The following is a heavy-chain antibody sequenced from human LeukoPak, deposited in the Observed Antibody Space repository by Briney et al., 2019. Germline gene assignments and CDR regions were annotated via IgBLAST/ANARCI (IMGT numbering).Heavy chain of an antibody. D-gene: IGHD5-12*01. Sequence: SETLSLTCTVSGGSISVYYWSWIRQPAGKGLEWIGHIYTSGNTYYNASLKSRVTMYIDTSKNQFSLKLSSVTAADTAMYYCAKSNGYGLIDYWGQGTLVTVSS. J-gene: IGHJ4*02. CDR3: AKSNGYGLIDY. V-gene: IGHV4-4*07. CDR2: IYTSGNT. CDR1: GGSISVYY.